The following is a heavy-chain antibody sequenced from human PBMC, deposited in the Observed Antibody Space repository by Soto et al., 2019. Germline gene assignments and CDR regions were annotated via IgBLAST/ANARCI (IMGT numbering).Heavy chain of an antibody. Sequence: SFTCTVSGGSISSSSYYWGWIRQPPGKGLEWIGSIYYSGSTYYNPSLKSRVTISVDTSKNQFSLKLRSVTAADTAVYYCTRRNYYDTSGYPYFFDYWGQGAPVTVSS. D-gene: IGHD3-22*01. V-gene: IGHV4-39*07. CDR3: TRRNYYDTSGYPYFFDY. CDR2: IYYSGST. J-gene: IGHJ4*02. CDR1: GGSISSSSYY.